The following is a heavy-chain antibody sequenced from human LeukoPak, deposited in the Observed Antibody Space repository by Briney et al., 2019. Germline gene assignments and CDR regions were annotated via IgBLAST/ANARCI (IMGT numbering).Heavy chain of an antibody. D-gene: IGHD3-10*01. CDR1: GFTFSSYA. CDR2: ISGSGGST. CDR3: AKGAMVRGVTYNWFDP. Sequence: GGSLRLSCAASGFTFSSYAMSWVRQAPGKGLEWASAISGSGGSTYYADSVKGRFTISRDNSKNTLYLQMNSLRAEDTAVYYCAKGAMVRGVTYNWFDPWGQGTLVTVSS. J-gene: IGHJ5*02. V-gene: IGHV3-23*01.